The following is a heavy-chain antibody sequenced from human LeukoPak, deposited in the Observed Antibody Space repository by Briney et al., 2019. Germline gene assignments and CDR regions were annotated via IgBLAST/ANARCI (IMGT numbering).Heavy chain of an antibody. D-gene: IGHD6-19*01. J-gene: IGHJ6*02. CDR1: GFTFSSYA. CDR3: AKEQYSSGWPYYYYYGMDV. CDR2: ISGSGGST. V-gene: IGHV3-23*01. Sequence: GGSLRLSCAASGFTFSSYAMSWVRQAPGKGLEWVSAISGSGGSTYYADSVKGRFTTSRDNSKNTLYLQMNSLRAEDTAVYYCAKEQYSSGWPYYYYYGMDVWGQGTTVTVSS.